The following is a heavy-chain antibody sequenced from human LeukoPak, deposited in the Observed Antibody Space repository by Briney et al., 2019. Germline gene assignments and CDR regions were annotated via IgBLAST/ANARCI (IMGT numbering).Heavy chain of an antibody. Sequence: SETLSPTCTVSGASISSGGYYWSWIRQHPGKGLEWIGYIYYTGSTYYNPSLRSRIFISVDTARNQFSLQLRSVTAADTAVYYCASHCSGGTCYRYFFDYWGQGTQVTVSS. CDR3: ASHCSGGTCYRYFFDY. CDR1: GASISSGGYY. CDR2: IYYTGST. V-gene: IGHV4-31*03. D-gene: IGHD2-15*01. J-gene: IGHJ4*02.